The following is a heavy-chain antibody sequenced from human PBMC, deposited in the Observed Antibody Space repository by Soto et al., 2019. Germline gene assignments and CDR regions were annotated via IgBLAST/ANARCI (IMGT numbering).Heavy chain of an antibody. CDR3: ARDQANWNYGGYYYYGMDV. CDR2: IIPMFGTT. J-gene: IGHJ6*02. CDR1: GGTFSSHA. Sequence: SVKVSCKTSGGTFSSHAINWVRQAPGQGLEWMGGIIPMFGTTNYAQKFKGRVTISADESTSTAYMELSSLRSEDTAVYYCARDQANWNYGGYYYYGMDVWGQGTTVTVSS. D-gene: IGHD1-7*01. V-gene: IGHV1-69*13.